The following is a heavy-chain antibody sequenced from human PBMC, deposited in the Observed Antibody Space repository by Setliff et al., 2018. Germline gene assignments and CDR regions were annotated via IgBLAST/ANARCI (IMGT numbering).Heavy chain of an antibody. Sequence: VASVKVSCKASGFSFTDYLMNWVRQAPEQGLEWMGRINLNTGNIFYAQEFQGRVTLTRDTSTSTAYMELTGLRYDDTAIYYCARDPLGLEDITLFDYWGQGTLVTVSS. J-gene: IGHJ4*02. V-gene: IGHV1-2*02. CDR2: INLNTGNI. CDR3: ARDPLGLEDITLFDY. CDR1: GFSFTDYL. D-gene: IGHD3-16*01.